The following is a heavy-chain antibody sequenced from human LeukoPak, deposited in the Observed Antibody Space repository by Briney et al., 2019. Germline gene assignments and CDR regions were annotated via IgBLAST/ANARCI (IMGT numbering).Heavy chain of an antibody. CDR3: AKDMRFDWTPYYFDY. D-gene: IGHD3-9*01. CDR2: IPSSGDST. CDR1: GFTFSSYA. Sequence: GGSLRLSCAASGFTFSSYAMSWVRQAPGKGLEWVSTIPSSGDSTYYADSVKGRFTISRDSSRDTLSLQMNSLRAEDTAVYYCAKDMRFDWTPYYFDYWGQGTLVTVSS. J-gene: IGHJ4*02. V-gene: IGHV3-23*01.